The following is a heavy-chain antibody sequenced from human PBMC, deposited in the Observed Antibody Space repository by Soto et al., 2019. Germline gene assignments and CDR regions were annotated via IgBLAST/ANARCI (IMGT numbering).Heavy chain of an antibody. Sequence: QVQLVQSGGEVKRPGASVKVSCKTSGYTFSNYGITWVRQAPGQHLEWLGGISLYSDGTNYAQKFQGRVSMTTDTSTATAYMELRSQRSDDTAVYYCARVVPGAEAWFGPWGQGTLVTVSS. J-gene: IGHJ5*02. CDR2: ISLYSDGT. D-gene: IGHD2-2*01. V-gene: IGHV1-18*01. CDR1: GYTFSNYG. CDR3: ARVVPGAEAWFGP.